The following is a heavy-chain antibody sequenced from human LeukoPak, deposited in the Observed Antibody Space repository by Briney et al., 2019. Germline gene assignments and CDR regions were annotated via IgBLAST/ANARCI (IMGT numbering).Heavy chain of an antibody. D-gene: IGHD3-10*01. J-gene: IGHJ4*02. Sequence: GGSLRLSCAASGFTFSGSAMHWVRQASGKGLEWVGRIRSKANSYATAYAASVKGRFTISRDDSKNTAYLQMNSLKTEDTAVYYCTSIRRGGSGSYYNNFDYWGQGTLVTVSS. CDR2: IRSKANSYAT. CDR3: TSIRRGGSGSYYNNFDY. CDR1: GFTFSGSA. V-gene: IGHV3-73*01.